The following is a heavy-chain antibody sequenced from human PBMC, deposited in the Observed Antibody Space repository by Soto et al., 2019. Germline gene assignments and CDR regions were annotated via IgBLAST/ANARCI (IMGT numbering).Heavy chain of an antibody. Sequence: EVQLVESGGGLVQPGGYLRLSCAASGFIFSDYEMNWVRQAPGKGLEWISYISSSGSAIYYADSMKGRFTISRDNAESSLYLLMNSLRAEDTAVYYCARDLYSAYGMDVWGQGTTVTVSS. J-gene: IGHJ6*02. CDR1: GFIFSDYE. V-gene: IGHV3-48*03. CDR2: ISSSGSAI. D-gene: IGHD2-21*01. CDR3: ARDLYSAYGMDV.